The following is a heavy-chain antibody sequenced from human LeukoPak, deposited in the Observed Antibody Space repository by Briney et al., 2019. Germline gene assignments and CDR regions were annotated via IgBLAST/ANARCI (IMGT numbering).Heavy chain of an antibody. V-gene: IGHV3-30*02. D-gene: IGHD3-16*01. Sequence: GGSLRLSCAASGFTFSSYGMHWVRQAPGKGLEWVAFIRYDGSNKYYADSVKGRFTISRDNSKNTLYLQMNSLRAEDTAVYYCAKDSVPLVWAFDIWGQGTMVTVSS. CDR2: IRYDGSNK. CDR3: AKDSVPLVWAFDI. J-gene: IGHJ3*02. CDR1: GFTFSSYG.